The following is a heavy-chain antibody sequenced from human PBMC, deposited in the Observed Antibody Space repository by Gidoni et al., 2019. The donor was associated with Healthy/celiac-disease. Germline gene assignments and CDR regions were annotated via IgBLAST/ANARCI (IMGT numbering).Heavy chain of an antibody. CDR1: GGSISSGGYY. CDR3: ARAFIRWSFDY. CDR2: IYYSGST. Sequence: QVQLQESGPGLVKPSQTLSLTCTVSGGSISSGGYYLSWIRQHQGKGLEWIRYIYYSGSTYYNPSLKSRVTISVDTSKNQFSLKLSSVTAADTAVYYCARAFIRWSFDYWGQVTLVTVSS. V-gene: IGHV4-31*03. D-gene: IGHD3-16*01. J-gene: IGHJ4*02.